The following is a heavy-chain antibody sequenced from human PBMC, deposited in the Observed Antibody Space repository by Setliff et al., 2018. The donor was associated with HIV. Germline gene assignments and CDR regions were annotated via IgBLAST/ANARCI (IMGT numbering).Heavy chain of an antibody. J-gene: IGHJ3*02. CDR1: GFTFSSYW. Sequence: GGSLRLSCAASGFTFSSYWMHWVRQAPGKGLVWVSRINGDGSSTSYADSVKGRFTISRDNAKNTLYLQMNSLRAEDTAVYYCEASYCSGGACYPDAFDIWGQGTMVTVSS. V-gene: IGHV3-74*01. CDR3: EASYCSGGACYPDAFDI. CDR2: INGDGSST. D-gene: IGHD2-15*01.